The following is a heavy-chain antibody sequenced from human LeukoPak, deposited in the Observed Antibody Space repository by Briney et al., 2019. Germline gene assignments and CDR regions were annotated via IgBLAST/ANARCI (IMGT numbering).Heavy chain of an antibody. V-gene: IGHV1-46*01. J-gene: IGHJ4*02. CDR2: INPSGGST. Sequence: GASVKVSCKASGYTYTSYYMHWVRQAPGQGLEWMGIINPSGGSTSYAQKFQGRVTMTRDTSTSTVYMELSSLRSEHTAVYYCARVLSLGVVPFGYWGQGTLVTVSS. D-gene: IGHD3-3*01. CDR1: GYTYTSYY. CDR3: ARVLSLGVVPFGY.